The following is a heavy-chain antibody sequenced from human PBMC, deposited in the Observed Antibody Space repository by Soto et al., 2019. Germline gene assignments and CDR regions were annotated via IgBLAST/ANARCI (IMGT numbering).Heavy chain of an antibody. CDR2: ISNSGST. D-gene: IGHD5-18*01. Sequence: SETLSLTRTVSGGSVTSDEDYWSWIRQSPGKGLEWIGYISNSGSTGYNPSLKTRLSMSVDRSKNQFTLRLTSVTAADTAVYFCATESGSTYGYFDYWGQGTQVTVSS. CDR1: GGSVTSDEDY. V-gene: IGHV4-30-4*01. J-gene: IGHJ4*02. CDR3: ATESGSTYGYFDY.